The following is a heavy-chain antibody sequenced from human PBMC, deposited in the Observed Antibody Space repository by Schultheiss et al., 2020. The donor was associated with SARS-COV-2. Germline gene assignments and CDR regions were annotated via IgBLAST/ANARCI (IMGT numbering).Heavy chain of an antibody. D-gene: IGHD2-2*01. V-gene: IGHV3-21*01. CDR3: AQLVVVPAANPDTFDP. CDR1: GFTFSSYS. J-gene: IGHJ5*02. CDR2: ISSSSSYI. Sequence: GALKISCAASGFTFSSYSMNWVRQAPGKGLEWVSSISSSSSYIYYADSVKGRFTISRDNSKNTLYLQMNSLRVDDTAVYYCAQLVVVPAANPDTFDPWGQGTLVTVSS.